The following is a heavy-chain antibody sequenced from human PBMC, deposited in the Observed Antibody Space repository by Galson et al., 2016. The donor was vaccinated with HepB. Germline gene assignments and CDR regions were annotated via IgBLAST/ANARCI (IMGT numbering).Heavy chain of an antibody. CDR1: GLDFRRYW. CDR2: INADGTAT. J-gene: IGHJ2*01. V-gene: IGHV3-74*01. CDR3: TREIRWYFDL. Sequence: SLRLSCAVSGLDFRRYWMHWVRQTPGKGLVWVSRINADGTATGYADSVKGRFTISRDDAKNTLYLQMNTLRVEDTSVYYCTREIRWYFDLWGRGTLLTVSS.